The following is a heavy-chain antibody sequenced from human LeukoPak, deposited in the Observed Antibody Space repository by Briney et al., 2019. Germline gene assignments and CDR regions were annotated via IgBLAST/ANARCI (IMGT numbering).Heavy chain of an antibody. J-gene: IGHJ6*02. D-gene: IGHD6-19*01. Sequence: QPGRSLRLSCAASGFTFSSYAMHWVRQAPGKGLEWVAVISYDGSNKYYADSVKGRFTISRDNSKNTLYLQMNSLRAEDTAVYYCARDGPVAGTKRNRNTFGYYYYGMDVWGQGTTVTVSS. CDR3: ARDGPVAGTKRNRNTFGYYYYGMDV. CDR2: ISYDGSNK. V-gene: IGHV3-30-3*01. CDR1: GFTFSSYA.